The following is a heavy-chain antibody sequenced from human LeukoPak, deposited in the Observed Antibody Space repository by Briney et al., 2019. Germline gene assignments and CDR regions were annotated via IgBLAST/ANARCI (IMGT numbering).Heavy chain of an antibody. CDR3: AKAGGNIYDTDY. D-gene: IGHD5/OR15-5a*01. V-gene: IGHV3-23*01. Sequence: GGSLRLSCVASELIFSSSSMNWVRQAPGKGLEWVSAISGSGGSTYYADSVKGRFTISRDNSKNTLYLQMNSLRAEDTAVYYCAKAGGNIYDTDYWGQGALVTVSS. CDR2: ISGSGGST. CDR1: ELIFSSSS. J-gene: IGHJ4*02.